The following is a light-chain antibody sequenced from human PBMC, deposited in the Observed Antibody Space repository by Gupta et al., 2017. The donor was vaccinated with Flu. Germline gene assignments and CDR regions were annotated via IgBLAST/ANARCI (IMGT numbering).Light chain of an antibody. CDR1: RSNIGSNT. CDR3: ASWDDSRDGYV. Sequence: QSVLTQPPSASGTPGQRVSISCSGGRSNIGSNTVNWYQHVPGTAPKLLIHSHNQRHSGVPARFSGSTSGSSAALVIRGLQAEDEAAYYCASWDDSRDGYVFGTGTEVTVL. V-gene: IGLV1-44*01. CDR2: SHN. J-gene: IGLJ1*01.